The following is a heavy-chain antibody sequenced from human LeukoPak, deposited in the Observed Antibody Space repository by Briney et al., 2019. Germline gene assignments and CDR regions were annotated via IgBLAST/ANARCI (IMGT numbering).Heavy chain of an antibody. CDR2: IYHSGST. CDR3: ARATADSSGSYLALYDWFDP. CDR1: GYSISSGYY. J-gene: IGHJ5*02. V-gene: IGHV4-38-2*02. D-gene: IGHD3-22*01. Sequence: SETLSLTCTVSGYSISSGYYWGWIRQPPGKGLEWIGSIYHSGSTYYNPSLKSRVTISVDTSKNQFSLKLSSVTAADTAMYYCARATADSSGSYLALYDWFDPWGQGTLVTVSS.